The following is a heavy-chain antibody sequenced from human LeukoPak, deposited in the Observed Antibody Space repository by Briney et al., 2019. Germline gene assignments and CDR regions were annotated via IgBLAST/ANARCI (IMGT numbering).Heavy chain of an antibody. J-gene: IGHJ4*02. Sequence: QPGGSLRLSCAASGFTASTYEMNWVRQAPGKGLEWVAYISSSGSSINHADSVKGRFTISRDNAKNSLYLQMNSLRAEDTAVYYCARDYYGSGTFDYWGQGTLVTVSS. V-gene: IGHV3-48*03. CDR2: ISSSGSSI. CDR1: GFTASTYE. CDR3: ARDYYGSGTFDY. D-gene: IGHD3-10*01.